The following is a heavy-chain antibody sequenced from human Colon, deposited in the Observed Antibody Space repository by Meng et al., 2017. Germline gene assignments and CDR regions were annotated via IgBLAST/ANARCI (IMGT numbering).Heavy chain of an antibody. CDR3: ARGQVGLPY. J-gene: IGHJ4*02. D-gene: IGHD5-12*01. Sequence: GESLKISCEASGFSFSAYWMTWVRQAQGKGLEWVATIKEDGTETHYVDSVKGRFTISRGNAENSLYLQMSSLRAEDTGVYYCARGQVGLPYWGQGTLVTVSS. CDR1: GFSFSAYW. V-gene: IGHV3-7*01. CDR2: IKEDGTET.